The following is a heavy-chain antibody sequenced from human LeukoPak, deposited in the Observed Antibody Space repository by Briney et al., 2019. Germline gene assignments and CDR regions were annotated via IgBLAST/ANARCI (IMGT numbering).Heavy chain of an antibody. CDR1: GGSISSYY. D-gene: IGHD1-26*01. J-gene: IGHJ4*02. V-gene: IGHV4-59*01. Sequence: NPSETLSLTCTVSGGSISSYYWSWIRQPPGKGLEWIGYIYYSGSTNYNPSLKSRVTISVDTSKNQFSLKLSSVTAADTAVYYCARDPSGAYFLDYWGQGTLVTVSS. CDR3: ARDPSGAYFLDY. CDR2: IYYSGST.